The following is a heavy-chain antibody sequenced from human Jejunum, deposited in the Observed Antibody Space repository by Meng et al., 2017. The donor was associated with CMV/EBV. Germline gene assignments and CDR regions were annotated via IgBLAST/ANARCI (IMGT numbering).Heavy chain of an antibody. D-gene: IGHD3-22*01. Sequence: GYYMPWVRQAPGQGLEWMGRLNPSSGVSTYAQTFQGRVTMTRDTSISTIYMELYGLTSGDTAVYYCARSQMYYYDSSDYTQAGYWGQGTLVTVSS. J-gene: IGHJ4*02. CDR3: ARSQMYYYDSSDYTQAGY. CDR1: GYY. CDR2: LNPSSGVS. V-gene: IGHV1-2*02.